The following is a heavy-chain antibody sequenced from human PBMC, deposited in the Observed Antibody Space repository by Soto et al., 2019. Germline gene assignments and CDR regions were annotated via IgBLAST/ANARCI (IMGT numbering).Heavy chain of an antibody. V-gene: IGHV4-39*01. D-gene: IGHD3-10*01. CDR1: GASIRSSSDS. CDR2: IYYSGST. Sequence: QLQLQESGPGLVKPSETLSLTCTVSGASIRSSSDSWGWVRQPPGKGLEWIGSIYYSGSTYYKTSLKSRVTISVDTSKNQFSLKVSSVTAADTAVYYCARLNDYYGSGTYYNTVAFDSWGQGTLVTVSS. CDR3: ARLNDYYGSGTYYNTVAFDS. J-gene: IGHJ4*02.